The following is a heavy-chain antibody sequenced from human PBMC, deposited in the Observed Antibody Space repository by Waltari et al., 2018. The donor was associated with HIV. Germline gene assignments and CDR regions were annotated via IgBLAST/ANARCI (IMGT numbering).Heavy chain of an antibody. CDR3: ARDPYIVVVPAARGGWFDP. CDR2: ISAYNGNT. D-gene: IGHD2-2*01. J-gene: IGHJ5*02. Sequence: QVHLVKSAAEVKKPAPTVKAACNASGDTITGHGTSWVRQYPGPEPEWMGWISAYNGNTNYAQKLQGRVTMTTDTSTSTAYMELRSLRSDDTAVYYCARDPYIVVVPAARGGWFDPWGQGTLVTVSS. V-gene: IGHV1-18*01. CDR1: GDTITGHG.